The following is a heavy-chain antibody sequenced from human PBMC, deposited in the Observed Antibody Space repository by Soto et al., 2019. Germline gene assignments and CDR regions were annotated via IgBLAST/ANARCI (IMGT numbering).Heavy chain of an antibody. D-gene: IGHD6-19*01. CDR3: ARMGYSSGFGWFDP. CDR1: GGTFSSYA. J-gene: IGHJ5*02. CDR2: IIPIFGTA. V-gene: IGHV1-69*06. Sequence: QVQLVQSGAEEKKPGSSVKVSCKASGGTFSSYAISWVRQAPGQGLEWMGGIIPIFGTANYAQKFQGRVTITADKSTSTASMELSSLRSEDTAVYYCARMGYSSGFGWFDPWGQGTLVTVSS.